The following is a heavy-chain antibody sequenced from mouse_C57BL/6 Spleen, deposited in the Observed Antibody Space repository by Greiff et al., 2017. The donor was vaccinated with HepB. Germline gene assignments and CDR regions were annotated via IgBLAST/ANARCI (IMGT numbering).Heavy chain of an antibody. Sequence: EVQLQQSGGGLVKPGGSLKLSCAASGFTFSSYAMSWVRQTPEKRLEWVATISDGGSYTYYPDNVKGRFTISRDNAKNNLYLQMSHLKSEDTAMYYCARVGYYSNYGSYWYFDVWGTGTTVTVSS. CDR2: ISDGGSYT. V-gene: IGHV5-4*01. D-gene: IGHD2-5*01. CDR1: GFTFSSYA. J-gene: IGHJ1*03. CDR3: ARVGYYSNYGSYWYFDV.